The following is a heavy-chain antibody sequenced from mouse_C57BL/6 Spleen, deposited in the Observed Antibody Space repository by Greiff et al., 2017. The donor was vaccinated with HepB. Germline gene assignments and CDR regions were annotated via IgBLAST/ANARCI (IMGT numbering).Heavy chain of an antibody. Sequence: EVKLVESGGGLVQPGGSLSLSCAASGFTFTDYYMSWVRQPPGKALEWLGFIRNKANGYTTEYSASVKGRFTISRDNSQSILYLQMNALRAEDSATYYCARSLRRGGVYYAMDYWGQGTSVTVSS. D-gene: IGHD2-4*01. CDR2: IRNKANGYTT. CDR3: ARSLRRGGVYYAMDY. V-gene: IGHV7-3*01. J-gene: IGHJ4*01. CDR1: GFTFTDYY.